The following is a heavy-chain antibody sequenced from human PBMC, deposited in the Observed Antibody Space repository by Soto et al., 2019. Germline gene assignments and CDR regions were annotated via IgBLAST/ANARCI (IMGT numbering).Heavy chain of an antibody. V-gene: IGHV1-69*06. CDR1: GGSFSSYA. CDR2: IIPIFGTG. CDR3: ASVWGLADRPEYDAFDI. D-gene: IGHD6-6*01. Sequence: QVQLVQSGAEVKKPGSSVKVSCKASGGSFSSYAISWVRQAPGQGLEWMGGIIPIFGTGNYAQKFQGRVKITSDNSTGTAGMELSSRRSEDTAGYYCASVWGLADRPEYDAFDIWGQGTMVTVSS. J-gene: IGHJ3*02.